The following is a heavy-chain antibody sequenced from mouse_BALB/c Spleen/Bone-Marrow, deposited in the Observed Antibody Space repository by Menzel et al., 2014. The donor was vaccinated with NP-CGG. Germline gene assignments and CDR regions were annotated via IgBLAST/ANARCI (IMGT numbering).Heavy chain of an antibody. CDR3: TRDGKGNYDYAMDY. Sequence: EVKVVESGGGLVKPGGSLKLSCAASGFTFSSYTMSWVRQTPEKRLEWVATISSGGSYTYYPDSVKGRFTISRDNAKNNLCLQMSSLKSEDTDMYYCTRDGKGNYDYAMDYWGQGTSVTVST. CDR2: ISSGGSYT. CDR1: GFTFSSYT. J-gene: IGHJ4*01. V-gene: IGHV5-6-4*01. D-gene: IGHD2-1*01.